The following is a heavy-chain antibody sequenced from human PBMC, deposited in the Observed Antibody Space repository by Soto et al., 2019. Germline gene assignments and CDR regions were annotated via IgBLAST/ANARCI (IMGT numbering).Heavy chain of an antibody. CDR1: GFTFDDYA. CDR3: AKANGPPDSYFDY. CDR2: ISWNSGSI. D-gene: IGHD1-1*01. V-gene: IGHV3-9*01. J-gene: IGHJ4*02. Sequence: PGGSLRLSCASSGFTFDDYAMHLVRQAPGKGLEWVSGISWNSGSIGYADSVKGRFTISRDNAKNSLYLQMNSLRAEDTALYYCAKANGPPDSYFDYWGQGTLVTVSS.